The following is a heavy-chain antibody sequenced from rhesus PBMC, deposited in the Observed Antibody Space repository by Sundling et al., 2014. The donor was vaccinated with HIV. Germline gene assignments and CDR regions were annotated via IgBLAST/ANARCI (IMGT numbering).Heavy chain of an antibody. V-gene: IGHV4-169*02. CDR2: IYGDGSST. Sequence: QLQLQESGPGLLKPSETLSITCAVSGGSISSSFWSWIRQAPGKGLEWIASIYGDGSSTNYNPSLKSRVALSVDTSKNQFSLMLRSVTAADTAVYYCARDVLYFSTGSPRGAGGFDVWGPGVLVTVSS. CDR1: GGSISSSF. D-gene: IGHD3-3*01. CDR3: ARDVLYFSTGSPRGAGGFDV. J-gene: IGHJ5-1*01.